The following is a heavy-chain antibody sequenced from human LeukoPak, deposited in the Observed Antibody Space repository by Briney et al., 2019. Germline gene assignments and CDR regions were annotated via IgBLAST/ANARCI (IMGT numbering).Heavy chain of an antibody. J-gene: IGHJ3*02. CDR3: ARALDWRDGYGYAFDI. Sequence: ASVKVSCKASGYTFTSYDINWVRQAPGQGLEWMGGIIPIFGTANYAQKFQGRVTITADKSTSTAYMGLSSLRSEDTAVYYCARALDWRDGYGYAFDIWGQGTMVTVSS. D-gene: IGHD3-9*01. CDR2: IIPIFGTA. CDR1: GYTFTSYD. V-gene: IGHV1-69*06.